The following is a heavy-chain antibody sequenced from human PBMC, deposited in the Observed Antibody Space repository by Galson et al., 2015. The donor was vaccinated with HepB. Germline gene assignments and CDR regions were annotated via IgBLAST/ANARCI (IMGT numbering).Heavy chain of an antibody. CDR3: ARCSVELRSNWFDP. V-gene: IGHV3-48*03. Sequence: SLRLSCAASGFTFSSYEMNWVRQAPGKGLEWVSYITSSGSYIYYADSVKGRFTISRDNAKNSLYLQMNSLRAEDTAVYYCARCSVELRSNWFDPWGQGTLVTVSS. CDR1: GFTFSSYE. CDR2: ITSSGSYI. D-gene: IGHD1-7*01. J-gene: IGHJ5*02.